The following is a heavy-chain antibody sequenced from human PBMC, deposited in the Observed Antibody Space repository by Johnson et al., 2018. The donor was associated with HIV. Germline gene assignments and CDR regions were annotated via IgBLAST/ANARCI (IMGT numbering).Heavy chain of an antibody. Sequence: QVQLVESGGGLVQPGGSLRLSCAASGFTFSSYAVHWVRQAPGKGPEWVAVISYDGSNKYHAGSVKGRFSISRDNSKNTAYLQMNSLRAEDTVVYYCARGRVKRVYSSSWGGGAFDIWGQGTMVTVSS. J-gene: IGHJ3*02. CDR1: GFTFSSYA. D-gene: IGHD6-13*01. V-gene: IGHV3-30-3*01. CDR2: ISYDGSNK. CDR3: ARGRVKRVYSSSWGGGAFDI.